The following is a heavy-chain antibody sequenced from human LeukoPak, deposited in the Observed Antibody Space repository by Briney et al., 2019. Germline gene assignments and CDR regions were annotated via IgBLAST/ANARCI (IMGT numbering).Heavy chain of an antibody. CDR2: IYHSGST. CDR3: ARGVDLGGQTGWFDP. J-gene: IGHJ5*02. D-gene: IGHD1-1*01. V-gene: IGHV4-38-2*02. Sequence: PSETPSLTCTVSGYSISSGYYWGWIRPPPGKGLEWIGSIYHSGSTYYNPSLKSRVTISVDTSKNQFSLKLSSVTAADTAVYYCARGVDLGGQTGWFDPWGQGTLVTVSS. CDR1: GYSISSGYY.